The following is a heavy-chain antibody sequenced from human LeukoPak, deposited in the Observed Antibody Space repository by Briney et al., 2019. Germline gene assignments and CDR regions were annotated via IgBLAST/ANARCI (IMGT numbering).Heavy chain of an antibody. CDR2: ISGSGGST. CDR1: GFTFSSYG. J-gene: IGHJ6*03. D-gene: IGHD1-26*01. Sequence: PGGSLRLSCAASGFTFSSYGMSWVRQAPGKGLEWVSAISGSGGSTYYADSVKGRFTISRDNSKNTLYLQMKSLRAEDTAVYYCARDPYSGGYGDDYYYYMDVWGKGTTVTISS. CDR3: ARDPYSGGYGDDYYYYMDV. V-gene: IGHV3-23*01.